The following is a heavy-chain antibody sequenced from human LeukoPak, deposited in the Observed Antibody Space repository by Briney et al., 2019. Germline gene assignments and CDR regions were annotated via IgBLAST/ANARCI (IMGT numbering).Heavy chain of an antibody. V-gene: IGHV3-48*03. CDR2: ISSSGSTI. J-gene: IGHJ3*02. D-gene: IGHD3-9*01. CDR3: ARDGQEMYYDILTGYYRSGAFDI. CDR1: GFTFSSYE. Sequence: GGSLRLSCAASGFTFSSYEMNWVRQAPGKGLEWVSYISSSGSTIYYADSVKGRFTISRDNAKNSLYLQMNSLRAEDTAVYYCARDGQEMYYDILTGYYRSGAFDIWGQGTMVTVSS.